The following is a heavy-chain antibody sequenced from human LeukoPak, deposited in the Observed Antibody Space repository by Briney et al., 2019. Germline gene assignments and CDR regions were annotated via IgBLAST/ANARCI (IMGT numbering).Heavy chain of an antibody. Sequence: AVNVSCKSSVGTFSSYPFSWVRQPPAQGLEWVGVIIPIFGTASYAQKFQGRVTITTDESTSTAYMELTSLRSEDTGVYYCVRDLNYYDSSGYLLGLDYWGQGALVTVSS. CDR3: VRDLNYYDSSGYLLGLDY. CDR1: VGTFSSYP. D-gene: IGHD3-22*01. V-gene: IGHV1-69*05. CDR2: IIPIFGTA. J-gene: IGHJ4*02.